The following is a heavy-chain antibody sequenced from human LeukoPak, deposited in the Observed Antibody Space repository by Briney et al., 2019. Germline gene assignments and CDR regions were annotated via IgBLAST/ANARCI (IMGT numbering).Heavy chain of an antibody. Sequence: GGSLRLSCAASGFTFSSYSMNWVRQAPGKGLEWVSYITRSGSARYYADAVKGRFTISRDNAKNSLYLQMNSLRAEDTAVYYCVQEGPRGLAFDIWGQGTKVTVSS. CDR2: ITRSGSAR. J-gene: IGHJ3*02. V-gene: IGHV3-48*01. CDR1: GFTFSSYS. CDR3: VQEGPRGLAFDI.